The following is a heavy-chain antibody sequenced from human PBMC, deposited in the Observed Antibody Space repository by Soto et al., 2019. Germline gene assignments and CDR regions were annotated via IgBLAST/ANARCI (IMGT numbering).Heavy chain of an antibody. V-gene: IGHV1-18*01. CDR1: GYSFTSFG. D-gene: IGHD6-19*01. Sequence: ASVKVSCKASGYSFTSFGISWARQAPGQGLEWMGWISGYNGNTNHAQKFQGRVTMTTDTSTSTAYMELRSLRSDDTAVYYCGRAGGVAGSAVGYVEPWGQGTLVIVSS. CDR2: ISGYNGNT. J-gene: IGHJ5*02. CDR3: GRAGGVAGSAVGYVEP.